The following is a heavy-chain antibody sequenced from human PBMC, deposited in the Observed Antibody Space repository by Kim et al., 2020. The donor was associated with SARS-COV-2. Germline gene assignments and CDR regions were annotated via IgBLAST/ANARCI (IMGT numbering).Heavy chain of an antibody. CDR3: ARETSNTSLGRQLLFGYYYYGMDV. V-gene: IGHV1-3*01. CDR1: GYTFTSYA. J-gene: IGHJ6*02. D-gene: IGHD2-2*01. Sequence: ASVKVSCKASGYTFTSYAMHWVRQAPGQRLEWMGWINAGNGNTKYSQKFQGRVTITRDTSASTAYMELSSLRSEDTAVYYCARETSNTSLGRQLLFGYYYYGMDVWGQGTTVTVSS. CDR2: INAGNGNT.